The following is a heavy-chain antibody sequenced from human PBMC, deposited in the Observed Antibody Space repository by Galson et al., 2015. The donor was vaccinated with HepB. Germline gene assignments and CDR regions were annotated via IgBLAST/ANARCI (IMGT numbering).Heavy chain of an antibody. D-gene: IGHD5-24*01. CDR1: GFIFSSHG. J-gene: IGHJ4*02. Sequence: SLRLSCAASGFIFSSHGIHWVRQAPGKGLEWVAVIWYDGYNKNYADSVKGRFTISRDNSKNKVYLQMNSLRAEDTAVYYCARDSGDGYNWADYWGQGTLVTVSS. CDR2: IWYDGYNK. V-gene: IGHV3-33*01. CDR3: ARDSGDGYNWADY.